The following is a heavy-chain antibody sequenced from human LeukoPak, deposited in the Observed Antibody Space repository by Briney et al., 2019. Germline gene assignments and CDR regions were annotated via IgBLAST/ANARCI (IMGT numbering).Heavy chain of an antibody. CDR3: ARVTQQWPHYYFDY. V-gene: IGHV4-39*07. J-gene: IGHJ4*02. Sequence: SSETLSLTCTVSGGSISSSSYYWGWIRQPPGKGLEWIGSIYYSDGSTYYNPSLKSRVTISVDTSKNQFSLKLSSVTAADTAVHYCARVTQQWPHYYFDYWGQGTLVTVSS. D-gene: IGHD6-19*01. CDR2: IYYSDGST. CDR1: GGSISSSSYY.